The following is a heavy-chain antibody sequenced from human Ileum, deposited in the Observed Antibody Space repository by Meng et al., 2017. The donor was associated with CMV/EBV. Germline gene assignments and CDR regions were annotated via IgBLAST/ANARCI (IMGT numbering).Heavy chain of an antibody. V-gene: IGHV4-39*07. CDR2: IYKSGST. J-gene: IGHJ5*02. CDR1: GGSISSITYY. Sequence: EWGPGRVNPSETLSATCTVSGGSISSITYYWGYIRHPPGKGLEWIGSIYKSGSTYYNPSLKSRVTISVDTSKNQFSLKLNSVTAADTAVYYCVRQFWSGGNGWFDLWGQGTLVTVSS. D-gene: IGHD3-3*02. CDR3: VRQFWSGGNGWFDL.